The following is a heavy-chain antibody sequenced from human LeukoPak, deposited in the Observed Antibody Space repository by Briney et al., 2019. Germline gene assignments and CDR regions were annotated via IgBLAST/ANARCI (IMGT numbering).Heavy chain of an antibody. J-gene: IGHJ4*02. CDR3: AKVHLTYYYDSDGYGFQDY. CDR2: IWYDGSNK. Sequence: GGSLRLSCAASGFTFSSYGMHWARQAPGKGLEWVAVIWYDGSNKYYADSVKGRFTISRDNSKNTLFMQMNSLRTEDTAVYYCAKVHLTYYYDSDGYGFQDYWGQGTLVTVSS. CDR1: GFTFSSYG. D-gene: IGHD3-22*01. V-gene: IGHV3-30*02.